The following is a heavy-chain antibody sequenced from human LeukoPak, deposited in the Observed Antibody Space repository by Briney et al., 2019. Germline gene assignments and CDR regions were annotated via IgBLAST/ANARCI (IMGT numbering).Heavy chain of an antibody. D-gene: IGHD3-22*01. V-gene: IGHV4-30-4*08. CDR1: GYSISSGDYY. CDR3: ARLDSSGTAAIDY. J-gene: IGHJ4*02. Sequence: PSETLSLTCAVSGYSISSGDYYWSWIRQPPGKGLEWIGYVYYSGSTYYNPSLKSRVTISVDTSKNQFSLKLSSVTAADTAVYYCARLDSSGTAAIDYWGQGTLVTVSS. CDR2: VYYSGST.